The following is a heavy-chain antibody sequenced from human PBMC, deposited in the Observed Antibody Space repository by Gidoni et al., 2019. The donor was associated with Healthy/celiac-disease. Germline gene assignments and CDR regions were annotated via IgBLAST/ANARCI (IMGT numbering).Heavy chain of an antibody. D-gene: IGHD1-1*01. Sequence: QVQLQQWGAGLLKPSETRSRTCAVYGGSFSGDYWSWHRQPPGKGLEWIREINHSGSTNYIPSLKSRVTISVYTSKNQFSLKLSSVTAADTAVYYCASSLQLLGHYYGMDVWGQGTTVTVSS. CDR3: ASSLQLLGHYYGMDV. V-gene: IGHV4-34*01. CDR2: INHSGST. CDR1: GGSFSGDY. J-gene: IGHJ6*02.